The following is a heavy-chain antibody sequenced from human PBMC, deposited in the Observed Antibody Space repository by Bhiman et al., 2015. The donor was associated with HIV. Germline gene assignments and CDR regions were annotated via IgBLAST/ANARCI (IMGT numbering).Heavy chain of an antibody. D-gene: IGHD3-10*01. V-gene: IGHV3-30*04. CDR3: ASGSGSVNFDY. CDR1: GFTFSSYA. J-gene: IGHJ4*02. CDR2: ISYDGSNK. Sequence: QVQLVESGGGVVQPGRSLRLSCAASGFTFSSYAMHWVRQAPGKGLEWVAVISYDGSNKYYADSVKGRFTISRDNSKNTLYLQMNSLRADDTAVYYCASGSGSVNFDYWGQGTLVTVSS.